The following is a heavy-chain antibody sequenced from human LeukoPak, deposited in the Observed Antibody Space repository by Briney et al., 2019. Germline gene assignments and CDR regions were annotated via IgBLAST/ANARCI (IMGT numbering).Heavy chain of an antibody. Sequence: GGSLRLSCAASGFTFSNYGMHWVRQAPGKGLEWVSAISGSGGSTYYADSVKGRFTISRDNSKNTLYLQMNSLRAEDTAVYYCAKESYSSSWYDYWGQGTLVTVSS. CDR3: AKESYSSSWYDY. D-gene: IGHD6-13*01. V-gene: IGHV3-23*01. CDR2: ISGSGGST. J-gene: IGHJ4*02. CDR1: GFTFSNYG.